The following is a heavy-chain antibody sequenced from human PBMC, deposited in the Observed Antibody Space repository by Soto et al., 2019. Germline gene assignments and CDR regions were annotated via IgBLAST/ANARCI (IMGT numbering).Heavy chain of an antibody. J-gene: IGHJ3*02. D-gene: IGHD2-8*01. V-gene: IGHV4-59*01. CDR1: GGSISSYY. Sequence: QVQLQESGPGLVKPSETLSLTCTVSGGSISSYYWSWIRLSPGKGLESVGYISHTGTTYHNPTPKSHLTISRDTTKNLFSPKMPSVTAADTAVDYCARGPPCMDALGIWGQGTKVTVSP. CDR3: ARGPPCMDALGI. CDR2: ISHTGTT.